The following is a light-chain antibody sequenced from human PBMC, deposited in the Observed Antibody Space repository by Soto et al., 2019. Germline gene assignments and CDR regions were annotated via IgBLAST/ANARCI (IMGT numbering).Light chain of an antibody. CDR1: QTINTSY. CDR3: QQYGSSRT. J-gene: IGKJ1*01. CDR2: GTS. Sequence: VLTQSPGTLSLSPGERATLSCRASQTINTSYLAWYQQKPGQAPRLLISGTSMRATGIPDRFSGSGSGTDFTLTISRLESEDFAVYYCQQYGSSRTFGQGTKVDIK. V-gene: IGKV3-20*01.